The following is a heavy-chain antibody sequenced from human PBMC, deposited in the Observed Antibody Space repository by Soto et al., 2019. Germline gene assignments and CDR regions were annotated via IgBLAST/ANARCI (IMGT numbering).Heavy chain of an antibody. V-gene: IGHV1-58*01. CDR1: GFTFTSSS. CDR3: AARTYAATFDI. CDR2: IVVGSGNT. J-gene: IGHJ3*02. D-gene: IGHD2-2*01. Sequence: SVKVSCKASGFTFTSSSVQWVRQARGQRLEWIGWIVVGSGNTNYSQKFQERVTITRDMSTSTAYMELGSLRSEDTAVYYCAARTYAATFDIWGQGTLVTVSS.